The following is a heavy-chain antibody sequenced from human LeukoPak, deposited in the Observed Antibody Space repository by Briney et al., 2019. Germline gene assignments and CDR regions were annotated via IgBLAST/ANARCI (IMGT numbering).Heavy chain of an antibody. J-gene: IGHJ4*02. Sequence: GRSLRLSCAASGFTFDDYAMLWVRQAPGKGLEWVSGISWNSGSIDYADSVKGRFTISRDNAKNSLYLQMGSLRAEDTALYYCAKVSGYSYGFFDYWGQGSLVTVSS. D-gene: IGHD5-18*01. CDR3: AKVSGYSYGFFDY. V-gene: IGHV3-9*01. CDR1: GFTFDDYA. CDR2: ISWNSGSI.